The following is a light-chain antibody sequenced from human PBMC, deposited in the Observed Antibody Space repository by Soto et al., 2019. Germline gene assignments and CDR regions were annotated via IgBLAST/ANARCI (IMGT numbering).Light chain of an antibody. V-gene: IGKV2-28*01. Sequence: EIVMTQSPLSLAVTPGEPASISCRSSQSLLHANGFNYLDWYVQKPGQSPQLLIYWGSDRASGVPDRFSGSGSGTDFTLKISRVEAEDVGIYYCMQALQTPPWTFGQGTKVEIK. CDR2: WGS. J-gene: IGKJ1*01. CDR1: QSLLHANGFNY. CDR3: MQALQTPPWT.